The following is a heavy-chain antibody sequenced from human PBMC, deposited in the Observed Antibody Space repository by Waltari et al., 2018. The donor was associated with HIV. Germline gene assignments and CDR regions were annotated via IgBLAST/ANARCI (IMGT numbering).Heavy chain of an antibody. CDR1: GFTFDDYA. J-gene: IGHJ3*02. Sequence: EVQLVESGGVVVQPGGSLRLSCAASGFTFDDYAMHWVRQASGKGLEWVSLISWDGGSTYYADSVKGRFTISRDNSKNSLYLQMNSLRAEDTALYYCATYGDSEAFDIWGQGTMVTVAS. CDR3: ATYGDSEAFDI. CDR2: ISWDGGST. D-gene: IGHD4-17*01. V-gene: IGHV3-43D*03.